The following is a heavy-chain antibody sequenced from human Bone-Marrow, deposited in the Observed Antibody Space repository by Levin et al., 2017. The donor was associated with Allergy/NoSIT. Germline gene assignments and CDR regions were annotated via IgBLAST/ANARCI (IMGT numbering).Heavy chain of an antibody. Sequence: PGGSLRLSCAASGFPFSTYAMAWVRQAPGNGLEWVSAVTTTGENAYYADSVKGRFNISRDNSKNMLSLQMNSLRAEDTAIYYCAKSSSVMVTGPFDYWGQGILVTVSS. CDR2: VTTTGENA. CDR1: GFPFSTYA. J-gene: IGHJ4*02. CDR3: AKSSSVMVTGPFDY. V-gene: IGHV3-23*01. D-gene: IGHD5-18*01.